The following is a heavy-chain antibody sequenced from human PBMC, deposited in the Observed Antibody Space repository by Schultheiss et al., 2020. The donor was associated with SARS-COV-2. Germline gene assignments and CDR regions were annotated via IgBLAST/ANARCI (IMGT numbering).Heavy chain of an antibody. V-gene: IGHV4-34*01. D-gene: IGHD6-19*01. CDR2: IYSSGST. J-gene: IGHJ2*01. Sequence: SETLSLTCAVYGGSFSGYYWSWIRQPPGKGLEWIGNIYSSGSTYYNPSLKSPVMISLDTSKNQFSLKLSSVTAADTAVYYCARGRSGYSSGWYRSSVGYFDLWGRGTLVTVSS. CDR1: GGSFSGYY. CDR3: ARGRSGYSSGWYRSSVGYFDL.